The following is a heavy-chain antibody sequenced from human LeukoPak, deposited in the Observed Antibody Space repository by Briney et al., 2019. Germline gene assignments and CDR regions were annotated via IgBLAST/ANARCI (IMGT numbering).Heavy chain of an antibody. CDR1: GFTFSTYG. CDR3: VKDYRSGSYMGHFDY. CDR2: IRYDGSDK. Sequence: GESLRLSCAASGFTFSTYGMHWVRQAPGKGLEWVAFIRYDGSDKYYLDSVKGRFTISRDNSKNTLYLQMNSLRAEDSAVYYCVKDYRSGSYMGHFDYWGQGTLVTVSS. J-gene: IGHJ4*02. V-gene: IGHV3-30*02. D-gene: IGHD6-19*01.